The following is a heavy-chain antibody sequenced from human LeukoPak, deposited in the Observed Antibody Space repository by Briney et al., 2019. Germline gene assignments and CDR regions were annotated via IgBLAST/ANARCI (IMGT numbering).Heavy chain of an antibody. CDR3: ASGSYYPTPAYYMDV. J-gene: IGHJ6*03. V-gene: IGHV4-39*01. D-gene: IGHD1-26*01. CDR1: GGSISSSSYY. Sequence: SETLSLTCTVSGGSISSSSYYWGWIRQPPGKGLEWIGSIYYSGSTYYNPSLKSRVTISVDTSKNQFSLKLSSVTAADTAVYYCASGSYYPTPAYYMDVWGKGTTVTVSS. CDR2: IYYSGST.